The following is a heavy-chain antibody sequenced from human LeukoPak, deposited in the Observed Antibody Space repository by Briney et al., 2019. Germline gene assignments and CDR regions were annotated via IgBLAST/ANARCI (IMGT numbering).Heavy chain of an antibody. J-gene: IGHJ4*02. D-gene: IGHD6-13*01. Sequence: GGSLRLSCAASGFTFSTYNMKWVRQAPGKGLEWISYITTTDATYYADSVKGRFTISRDNAKDSLYLQMNSLRAEDTAVYYCARDRWSGWYFVCYFDYWGQGTLVTVSS. V-gene: IGHV3-48*01. CDR1: GFTFSTYN. CDR3: ARDRWSGWYFVCYFDY. CDR2: ITTTDAT.